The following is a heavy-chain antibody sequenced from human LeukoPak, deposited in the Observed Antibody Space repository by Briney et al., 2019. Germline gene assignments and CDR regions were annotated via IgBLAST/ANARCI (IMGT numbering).Heavy chain of an antibody. CDR1: GDSVSSNSVT. CDR2: TYYRSTWYN. Sequence: SQTLSLACAISGDSVSSNSVTWNWIRQSPSRGLEWLGRTYYRSTWYNDYAVSVRGRITVNPDTSENQFSLHLNSVTPEDTAVYYCARRLTQYDCFDPWGQGVLVTVSS. CDR3: ARRLTQYDCFDP. J-gene: IGHJ5*02. D-gene: IGHD2-2*01. V-gene: IGHV6-1*01.